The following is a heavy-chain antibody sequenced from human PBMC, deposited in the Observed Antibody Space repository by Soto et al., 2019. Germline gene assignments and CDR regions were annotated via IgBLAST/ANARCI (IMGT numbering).Heavy chain of an antibody. Sequence: SVKVSCKASGGTFSSYTISWVRQAPGQGLEWMGRIIPILGIANYAQKFQGRVTITADKSTSTAYMELSSLRSEDTAVYYCARSLYCSSTSCWGFDPWGQGTLVTVSS. CDR1: GGTFSSYT. D-gene: IGHD2-2*01. J-gene: IGHJ5*02. CDR3: ARSLYCSSTSCWGFDP. CDR2: IIPILGIA. V-gene: IGHV1-69*02.